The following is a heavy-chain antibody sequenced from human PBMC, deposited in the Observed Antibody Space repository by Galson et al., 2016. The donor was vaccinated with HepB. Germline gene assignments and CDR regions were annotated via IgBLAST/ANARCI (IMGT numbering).Heavy chain of an antibody. CDR1: GFTFSRHG. J-gene: IGHJ4*02. CDR3: ARERLPARGYSGYDFDH. D-gene: IGHD5-12*01. CDR2: IWYDGSNK. V-gene: IGHV3-33*01. Sequence: SLRLSCATSGFTFSRHGMHWVRQAPGKGLEWVAVIWYDGSNKYYADSVKGRFTISRDNSKTTLSLQMTSLTAEDTALYYCARERLPARGYSGYDFDHWGQGALVTVSS.